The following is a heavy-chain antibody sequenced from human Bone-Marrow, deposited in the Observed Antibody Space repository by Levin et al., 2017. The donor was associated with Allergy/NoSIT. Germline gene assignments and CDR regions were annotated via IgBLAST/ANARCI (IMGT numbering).Heavy chain of an antibody. Sequence: PGGSLRLSCAASGFTFSSYSMNWVRQAPGKGLEWVSSISSSSSYIYYADSVKGRFTISRDNAKNSLYLQMNSLRAEDTAVYYCARSKVEREVYGQQPWGSRYWGQGTLVTVSS. CDR1: GFTFSSYS. V-gene: IGHV3-21*01. J-gene: IGHJ4*02. CDR3: ARSKVEREVYGQQPWGSRY. D-gene: IGHD1-26*01. CDR2: ISSSSSYI.